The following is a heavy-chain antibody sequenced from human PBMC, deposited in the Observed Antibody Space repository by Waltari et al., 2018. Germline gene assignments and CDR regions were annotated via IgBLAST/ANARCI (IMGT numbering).Heavy chain of an antibody. J-gene: IGHJ6*02. Sequence: QVQLVQSGAEVKKPGASVKISCKTSEYTFTSSYIHWVRQAPGQGLEWMGIISPSGGSTIYAQTFQGRVTMTRDTSTSTVYMELSSLRSEDTAVYYCALDRGALWMDVWGQGTTVTVSS. CDR1: EYTFTSSY. CDR3: ALDRGALWMDV. CDR2: ISPSGGST. D-gene: IGHD2-21*01. V-gene: IGHV1-46*01.